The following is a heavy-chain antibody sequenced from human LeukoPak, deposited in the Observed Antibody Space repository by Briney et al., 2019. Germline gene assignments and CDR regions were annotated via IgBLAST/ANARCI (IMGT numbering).Heavy chain of an antibody. V-gene: IGHV3-11*04. D-gene: IGHD6-19*01. J-gene: IGHJ4*02. CDR2: ISSSGSTI. CDR1: GFTFSDYY. CDR3: ARERPRGWYFDY. Sequence: GGSLRLSCAASGFTFSDYYMSWIRQAPGKGLEWVSYISSSGSTIYYADSVKGRFTISRDNAKNSLYLQRNSLRAEDTAVYYCARERPRGWYFDYWGQGTLVTVSS.